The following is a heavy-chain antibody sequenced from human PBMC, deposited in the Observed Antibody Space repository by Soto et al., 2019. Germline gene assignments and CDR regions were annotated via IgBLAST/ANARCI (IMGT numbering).Heavy chain of an antibody. D-gene: IGHD4-17*01. CDR3: ARGNDYGDYYFDY. CDR2: IYYSGST. J-gene: IGHJ4*02. CDR1: SGPISFYY. Sequence: SEPLSPTCPFSSGPISFYYWSWIRQPPGKGLEWIGYIYYSGSTNYNPSLKSRVTISVDTSKNQFSLKLSSVTAADTAVYYCARGNDYGDYYFDYWGQGTLVTVS. V-gene: IGHV4-59*01.